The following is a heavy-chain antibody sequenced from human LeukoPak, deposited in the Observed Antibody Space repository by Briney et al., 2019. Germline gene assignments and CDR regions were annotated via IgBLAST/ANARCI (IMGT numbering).Heavy chain of an antibody. CDR1: GGTFSSYA. J-gene: IGHJ5*02. D-gene: IGHD3-3*01. CDR3: ARDVSGSYNWFDP. Sequence: ASVKVSCKASGGTFSSYAISWVRQAPGQGLEWMGGIIPIFGTANYAQKFQGRVTITADESTSTAYMELSSLRSEDMAVYYCARDVSGSYNWFDPWGQGTLVTVSS. V-gene: IGHV1-69*13. CDR2: IIPIFGTA.